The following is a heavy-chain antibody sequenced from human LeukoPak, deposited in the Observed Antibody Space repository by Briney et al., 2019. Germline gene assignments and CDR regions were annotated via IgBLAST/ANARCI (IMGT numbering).Heavy chain of an antibody. CDR3: ARDNGYAFDI. J-gene: IGHJ3*02. CDR1: GFTFSSYS. CDR2: ISSSSSYM. Sequence: GGSLRLSCAASGFTFSSYSMNWVRQAPGKGLEWVSSISSSSSYMYYADSVKGRFTISRDNAKNSLYLQMNSLRAEDTAVYYCARDNGYAFDIWGQGTMVTVSS. D-gene: IGHD2-8*01. V-gene: IGHV3-21*01.